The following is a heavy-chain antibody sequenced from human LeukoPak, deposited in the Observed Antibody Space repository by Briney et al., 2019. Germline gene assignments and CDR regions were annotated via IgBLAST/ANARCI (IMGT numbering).Heavy chain of an antibody. CDR2: IYSGGKT. D-gene: IGHD1-26*01. CDR1: GFTVSSNY. CDR3: VKLRGIYLDFDS. Sequence: GGSLRLSCAASGFTVSSNYMSWVRQAPGKGLEWVSVIYSGGKTYYADSVKGRFTISRDNSKNTLYLQMNSLRAEDTAVYYCVKLRGIYLDFDSWGQGTLVTVSS. J-gene: IGHJ4*02. V-gene: IGHV3-53*01.